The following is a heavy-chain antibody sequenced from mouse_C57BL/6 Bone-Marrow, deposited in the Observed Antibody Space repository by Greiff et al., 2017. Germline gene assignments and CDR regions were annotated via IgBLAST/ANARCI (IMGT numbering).Heavy chain of an antibody. Sequence: VQLQQSGAELVRPGASVKLSCTASGFNIKDDYMHWVKQRPEQGLEWIGWIDPENGDTEYASKFQGKATITADTSSNTAYLQLSSLTSEDTAVYYCTTDYGSSSYFHFDDWGQGTTLTVSS. CDR1: GFNIKDDY. CDR3: TTDYGSSSYFHFDD. CDR2: IDPENGDT. V-gene: IGHV14-4*01. D-gene: IGHD1-1*01. J-gene: IGHJ2*01.